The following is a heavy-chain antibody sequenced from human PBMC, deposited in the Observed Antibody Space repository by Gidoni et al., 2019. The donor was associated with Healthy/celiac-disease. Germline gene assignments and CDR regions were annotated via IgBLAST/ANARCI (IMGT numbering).Heavy chain of an antibody. Sequence: EVQLLESGGGLVQPAGSLRLSCAASAFTFSSYSMSWVRQAPGKGLEWVSAISGSGGSTYYADSVKGRFTISRDNSKNTLYLQMNSLRAEDTAVYYCAKDLSSRYYDILTGTLPHYPEYCQHWGQGTLVTVSS. V-gene: IGHV3-23*01. D-gene: IGHD3-9*01. CDR1: AFTFSSYS. CDR2: ISGSGGST. CDR3: AKDLSSRYYDILTGTLPHYPEYCQH. J-gene: IGHJ1*01.